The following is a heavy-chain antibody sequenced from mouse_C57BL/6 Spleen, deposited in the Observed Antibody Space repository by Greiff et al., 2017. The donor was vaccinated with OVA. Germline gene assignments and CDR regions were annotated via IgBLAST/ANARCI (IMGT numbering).Heavy chain of an antibody. J-gene: IGHJ2*01. V-gene: IGHV1-69*01. Sequence: QVQLQQPGAELVMPGASVKLSCKASGYTFTSYWMHWVKQRPGQGLEWIGEIDPSDSYTNYNQKFKGKSTLTVDKSSSTAYMPLSSLTSEDSAVYYCARHYGSSLYYFDYWGQGTTLTVSS. CDR1: GYTFTSYW. CDR2: IDPSDSYT. CDR3: ARHYGSSLYYFDY. D-gene: IGHD1-1*01.